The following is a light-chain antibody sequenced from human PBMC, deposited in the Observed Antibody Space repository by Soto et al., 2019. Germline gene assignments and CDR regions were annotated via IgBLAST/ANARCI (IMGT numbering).Light chain of an antibody. Sequence: QSVLAQPASVSGSPGQSIAISCTGTSSDVGGYNYVSWYQQHPGKAPKLLISEVSIRPSGVSDRFSGSKSGNTASLTISGLQTEDEADYHCRSFTSAYTFVFGSGTKVTVL. CDR1: SSDVGGYNY. V-gene: IGLV2-14*01. CDR2: EVS. J-gene: IGLJ1*01. CDR3: RSFTSAYTFV.